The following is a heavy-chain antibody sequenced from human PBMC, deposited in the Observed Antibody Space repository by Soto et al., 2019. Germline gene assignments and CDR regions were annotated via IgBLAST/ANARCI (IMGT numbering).Heavy chain of an antibody. CDR3: ASDRGSSSYDY. Sequence: EVQLVESGGGLVQPGGSVRLSCAASGFTFSSSWMNWVRQAPGQGLEWVAGIREDGSEKYYVDIVKGRFTISRDNGENSLYLQLNSLRGEDSAVYLCASDRGSSSYDYWGLGTLVTVSS. CDR2: IREDGSEK. J-gene: IGHJ4*02. CDR1: GFTFSSSW. D-gene: IGHD2-2*01. V-gene: IGHV3-7*01.